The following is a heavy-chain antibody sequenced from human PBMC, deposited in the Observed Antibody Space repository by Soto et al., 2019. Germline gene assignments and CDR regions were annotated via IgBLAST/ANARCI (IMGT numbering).Heavy chain of an antibody. V-gene: IGHV2-5*02. CDR3: AHVYGGYDNFDY. CDR2: IYWDDDK. J-gene: IGHJ4*02. Sequence: QITLKESGPTLVKPTQTLALTCTFSGFSLSTSGVGVGWIRQPPGKALEWLALIYWDDDKRYSPSLKSRLTITKDTSKNQVVLTMTNMDPVDTATYYCAHVYGGYDNFDYWGQGTLVTVSS. CDR1: GFSLSTSGVG. D-gene: IGHD5-12*01.